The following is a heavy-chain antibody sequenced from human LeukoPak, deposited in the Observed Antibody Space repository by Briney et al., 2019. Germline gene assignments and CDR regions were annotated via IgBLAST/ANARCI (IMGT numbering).Heavy chain of an antibody. Sequence: GGSLRLSCAASGFTFSSYAMSWVRQAPGKGLEWVSGISGSGSSTFYADSVKGRFTISRDNSKNTLYLQMNSLRAEDTAVYYWARGPYCSSSRCYVLGAFDIWGQGTMVTVSS. CDR1: GFTFSSYA. CDR3: ARGPYCSSSRCYVLGAFDI. D-gene: IGHD2-2*01. V-gene: IGHV3-23*01. J-gene: IGHJ3*02. CDR2: ISGSGSST.